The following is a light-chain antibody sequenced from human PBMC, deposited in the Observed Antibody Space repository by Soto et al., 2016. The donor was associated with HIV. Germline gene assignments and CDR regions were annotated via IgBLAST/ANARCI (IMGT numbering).Light chain of an antibody. CDR3: LQDYSHPFT. J-gene: IGKJ2*01. CDR2: AAS. Sequence: IQMTQSPSSLSASVGDRVTITCRAGQSISDALNWYQEKPGKAPNLLIYAASSLQSGVPSRFSGSGSGTDFTLTISCLQSEDFATYFCLQDYSHPFTFGQGTRVETK. CDR1: QSISDA. V-gene: IGKV1-6*01.